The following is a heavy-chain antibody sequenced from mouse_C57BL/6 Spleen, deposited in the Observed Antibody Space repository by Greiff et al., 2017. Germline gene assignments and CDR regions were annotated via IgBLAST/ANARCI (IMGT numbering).Heavy chain of an antibody. Sequence: VQLQQPGAELVKPGASVKLSCKASGYTFTSYWMHWVKQRPGQGLEWIGMIHPNSGSTNYNEKFKSKATLTVDKSSSTAYMQLSSLTSDDSAVYYCARSYHDGYYDYFFSLGQGTTLTVSS. D-gene: IGHD2-3*01. CDR2: IHPNSGST. CDR3: ARSYHDGYYDYFFS. V-gene: IGHV1-64*01. J-gene: IGHJ2*01. CDR1: GYTFTSYW.